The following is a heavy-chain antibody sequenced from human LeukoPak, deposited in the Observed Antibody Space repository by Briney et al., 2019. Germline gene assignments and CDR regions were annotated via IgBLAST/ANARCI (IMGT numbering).Heavy chain of an antibody. V-gene: IGHV3-23*01. D-gene: IGHD3-22*01. CDR2: ISGSGGST. Sequence: PGGSLRLSCAASGFTFSSYAMSWVRQAPGKGLEWVSAISGSGGSTYYADSVKGRFTISRDNSKNTLYLQMNSLRAEDTAVYYCAKDQSPGSGYYYVRSNFDYWGQGTLVTVSS. CDR1: GFTFSSYA. CDR3: AKDQSPGSGYYYVRSNFDY. J-gene: IGHJ4*02.